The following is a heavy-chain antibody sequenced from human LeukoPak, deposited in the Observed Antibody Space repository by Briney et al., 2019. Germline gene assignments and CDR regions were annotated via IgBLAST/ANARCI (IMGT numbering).Heavy chain of an antibody. D-gene: IGHD4/OR15-4a*01. CDR2: ISSSGSTI. J-gene: IGHJ3*02. CDR3: AREAGANQGDSAFDI. V-gene: IGHV3-48*03. Sequence: GGSLRLSCAASGFTFSSYEMNWVRQAPGKGLEWVSYISSSGSTIYYADSVKGRFTISRDNAKTSLYLQMNSLRAEDTAVYYCAREAGANQGDSAFDIWGQGTMVTVSS. CDR1: GFTFSSYE.